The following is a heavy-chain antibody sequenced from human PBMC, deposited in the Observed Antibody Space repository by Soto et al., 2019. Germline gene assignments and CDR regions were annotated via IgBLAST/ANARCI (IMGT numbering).Heavy chain of an antibody. V-gene: IGHV4-30-4*01. CDR1: GASISSGDYY. CDR3: ARASYDSSTYYLDY. Sequence: QVQLQESGPGLVKPSQTLSLTCTVSGASISSGDYYWTWIRQPPGKGLEWIGSIYYRGSTYYNPSLKSRGTISVDTSNNQFSLKLSSVTAADTAVYYCARASYDSSTYYLDYWGQGTLVTVSS. D-gene: IGHD3-22*01. CDR2: IYYRGST. J-gene: IGHJ4*02.